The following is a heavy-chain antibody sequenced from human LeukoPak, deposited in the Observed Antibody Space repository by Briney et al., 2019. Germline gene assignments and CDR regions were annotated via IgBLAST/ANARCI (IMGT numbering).Heavy chain of an antibody. CDR3: ATAYSSGWADH. CDR1: GINFSGYA. D-gene: IGHD6-19*01. Sequence: GGSLRLSCAASGINFSGYAMHWVRQAPGKGLEWVAIISYDGSNKNYADSVKGRLTISRDNSNNMLFLQLNSLRTDDTAVYFCATAYSSGWADHWGQGTLVTVSS. V-gene: IGHV3-30*04. J-gene: IGHJ5*02. CDR2: ISYDGSNK.